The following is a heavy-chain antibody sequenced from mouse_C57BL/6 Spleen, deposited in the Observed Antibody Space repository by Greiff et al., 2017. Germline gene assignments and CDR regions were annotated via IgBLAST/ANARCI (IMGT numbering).Heavy chain of an antibody. V-gene: IGHV1-54*01. CDR3: ARSGGVSLAMDY. D-gene: IGHD3-1*01. J-gene: IGHJ4*01. CDR1: GYAFTNYL. Sequence: QVQLKESGAELVRPGTSVKVSCKASGYAFTNYLIAWVKQRPGQGLEWIGVINPGSGGTNYNEKFKGKATLTADKSSSTAYMQLSSLTSEDSAVYFCARSGGVSLAMDYWGQGTSVTVSS. CDR2: INPGSGGT.